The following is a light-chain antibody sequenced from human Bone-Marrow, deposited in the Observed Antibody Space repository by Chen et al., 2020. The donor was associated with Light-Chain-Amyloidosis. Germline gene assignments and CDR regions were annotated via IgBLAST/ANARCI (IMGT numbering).Light chain of an antibody. J-gene: IGKJ4*01. Sequence: EIVMTQSPATLSVSPGERATLACRASQSVSSNLACYQQKPGQAPRLLIYGASTRATGIPARFSGSGSGTEFTLTISSLQSEDFAVYFCHQYNGWPPVTFGGGTKVEIK. CDR3: HQYNGWPPVT. CDR2: GAS. V-gene: IGKV3-15*01. CDR1: QSVSSN.